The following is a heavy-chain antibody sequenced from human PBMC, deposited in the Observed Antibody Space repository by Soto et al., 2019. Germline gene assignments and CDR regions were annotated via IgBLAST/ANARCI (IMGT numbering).Heavy chain of an antibody. CDR3: ARLPKGSVVTG. V-gene: IGHV3-48*02. J-gene: IGHJ4*01. CDR1: GFSFRDHS. D-gene: IGHD2-21*02. CDR2: ISSSSENI. Sequence: VQLVESGGGVVSPGGSLRPSCVGSGFSFRDHSMNWVRQPPGKGLQWISYISSSSENIYYADSVKGRFTVSRDNAKNTLFLQMNSLRDDDSAIYYCARLPKGSVVTGWGQGSLVTVSS.